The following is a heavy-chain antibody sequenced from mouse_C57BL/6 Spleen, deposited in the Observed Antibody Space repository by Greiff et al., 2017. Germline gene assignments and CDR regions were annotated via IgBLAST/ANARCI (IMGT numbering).Heavy chain of an antibody. CDR2: INPNNGGT. D-gene: IGHD1-1*01. V-gene: IGHV1-18*01. CDR3: ARSGYYYGSLTWFAY. J-gene: IGHJ3*01. Sequence: EVQLQQSGPELVKPGASVKIPCKASGYTFTDYNMDWVKQSHGKSLEWIGDINPNNGGTIYNQKFKGKATLTVDKSSSTADMELRSLTSEDTAVYYCARSGYYYGSLTWFAYWGQGTLVTVSA. CDR1: GYTFTDYN.